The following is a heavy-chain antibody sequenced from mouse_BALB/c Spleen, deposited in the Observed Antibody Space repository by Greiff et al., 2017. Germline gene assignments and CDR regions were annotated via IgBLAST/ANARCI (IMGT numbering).Heavy chain of an antibody. CDR3: ARWMGRFAY. CDR2: ISYSGST. D-gene: IGHD2-3*01. V-gene: IGHV3-2*02. Sequence: EVKLQESGPGLVKPSQSLSLTCTVTGYSITSDYAWNWIRQFPGNKLEWMGYISYSGSTSYNPSLKSRISITRDTSKNQFFLQLNSVTTEDTATYYCARWMGRFAYWGQGTLVTVSA. J-gene: IGHJ3*01. CDR1: GYSITSDYA.